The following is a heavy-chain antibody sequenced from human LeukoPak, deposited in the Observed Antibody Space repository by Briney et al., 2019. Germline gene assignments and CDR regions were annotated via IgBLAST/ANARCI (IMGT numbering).Heavy chain of an antibody. CDR2: IFTSGSA. Sequence: SETLSLTCSVSSDSISTYDWSWLRQPAGKGLEWLGQIFTSGSATYNSSLKRRLTMSVDKSKNQVSLKLISVTAADTAIYYCARHSPSGWYFFDFWGRGTLVTVSS. D-gene: IGHD6-19*01. CDR3: ARHSPSGWYFFDF. CDR1: SDSISTYD. V-gene: IGHV4-4*07. J-gene: IGHJ4*02.